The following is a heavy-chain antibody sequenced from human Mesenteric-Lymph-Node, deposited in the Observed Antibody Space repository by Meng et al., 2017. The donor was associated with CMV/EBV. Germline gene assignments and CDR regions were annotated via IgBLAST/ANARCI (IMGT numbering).Heavy chain of an antibody. CDR2: IYYSGST. CDR1: GGSVNSGSYY. Sequence: SETLSLTCTVSGGSVNSGSYYWSWIRQPPGKGLEWIGYIYYSGSTNYNPSLQSRVTISLDTSKNQFSLKLSSVTAADTAVYYCARDQGDYDPPDVWGQGTTVTVSS. D-gene: IGHD3-3*01. CDR3: ARDQGDYDPPDV. J-gene: IGHJ6*02. V-gene: IGHV4-61*01.